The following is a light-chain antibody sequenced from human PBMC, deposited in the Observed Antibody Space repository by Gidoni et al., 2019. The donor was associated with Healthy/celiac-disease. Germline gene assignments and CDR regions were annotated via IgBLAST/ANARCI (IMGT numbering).Light chain of an antibody. CDR3: QQYNNWPPLT. V-gene: IGKV3-15*01. CDR2: GAS. Sequence: IMHPPGTLSVSPGEKSALSCRDSQSVSSNLAWYQQKPGQAPRILIYGASTKATSSPARFSGSGSGTEFTLTISSLQSEDFTVYYCQQYNNWPPLTFGGGTKVEIK. J-gene: IGKJ4*01. CDR1: QSVSSN.